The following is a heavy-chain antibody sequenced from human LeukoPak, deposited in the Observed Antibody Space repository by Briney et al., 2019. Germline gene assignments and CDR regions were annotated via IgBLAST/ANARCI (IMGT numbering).Heavy chain of an antibody. V-gene: IGHV3-30*18. Sequence: GGSLRLSCAASGFTLSSYGMHWVGQAPGQGLEWVAVISYDGSNKYYADSVKGRFTISRDNSKNTLYLQMNSLRAEDTAVYYCAKVSRDGYDFDYWGQGTLVTVSS. D-gene: IGHD5-24*01. CDR1: GFTLSSYG. CDR2: ISYDGSNK. CDR3: AKVSRDGYDFDY. J-gene: IGHJ4*02.